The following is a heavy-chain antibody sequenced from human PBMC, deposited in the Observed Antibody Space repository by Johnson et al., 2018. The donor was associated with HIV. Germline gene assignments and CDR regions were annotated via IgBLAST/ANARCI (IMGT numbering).Heavy chain of an antibody. D-gene: IGHD1-26*01. CDR2: IYPGGST. J-gene: IGHJ3*02. V-gene: IGHV3-53*01. Sequence: VQLVESGGGFIQPGGSLRLSCAASAFTVSSNYMSWVRQAPGKGLEWVSIIYPGGSTYYTDAVKGRFTISRDNSDNTLFLQMNSLRAEDTAVYYCARDSAGIVGGTEAFDIWGQGTMVTVSS. CDR3: ARDSAGIVGGTEAFDI. CDR1: AFTVSSNY.